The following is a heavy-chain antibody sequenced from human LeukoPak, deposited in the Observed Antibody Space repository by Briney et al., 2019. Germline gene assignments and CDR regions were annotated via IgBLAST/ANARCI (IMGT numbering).Heavy chain of an antibody. D-gene: IGHD5-12*01. CDR1: GGSFSGYY. Sequence: SETLSLTCAVYGGSFSGYYWSWIRQPPGKGLDWIGEINHSGSTNYNPSLKSRVTISVDTSKNQFSLKLSSVTAADTAVYYCARTAGYSGYDYNSWGQGTLVTVSS. CDR3: ARTAGYSGYDYNS. CDR2: INHSGST. J-gene: IGHJ4*02. V-gene: IGHV4-34*01.